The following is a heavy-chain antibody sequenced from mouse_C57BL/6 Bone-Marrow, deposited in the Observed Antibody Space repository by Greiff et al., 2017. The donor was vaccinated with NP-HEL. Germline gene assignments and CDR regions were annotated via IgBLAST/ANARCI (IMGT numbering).Heavy chain of an antibody. D-gene: IGHD4-1*01. Sequence: VQLVESGPGLVQPSQSLSITCTVSGFSLTSYGVHWVRQSPGKGLEWLGVIWSGGSTDYNAAFISRLSISKDNSKSQVFFKMNSLQADDTAIYYCARELGRGPFAYWGQGTLVTVSA. CDR3: ARELGRGPFAY. CDR1: GFSLTSYG. V-gene: IGHV2-2*01. CDR2: IWSGGST. J-gene: IGHJ3*01.